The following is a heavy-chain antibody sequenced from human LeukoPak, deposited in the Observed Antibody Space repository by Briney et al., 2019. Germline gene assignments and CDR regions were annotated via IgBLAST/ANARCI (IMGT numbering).Heavy chain of an antibody. CDR2: INPNSGVT. CDR1: GYTFTGYY. D-gene: IGHD3-9*01. J-gene: IGHJ4*02. Sequence: GASVKVSCKASGYTFTGYYVHWVRQAPGQGLEWMGWINPNSGVTIYAQNFQGRVTMTRDTSISTAYMELSRLRSVDTAVYYCARVWAGRYDISLYYFDWWGQGTLVTVSS. V-gene: IGHV1-2*02. CDR3: ARVWAGRYDISLYYFDW.